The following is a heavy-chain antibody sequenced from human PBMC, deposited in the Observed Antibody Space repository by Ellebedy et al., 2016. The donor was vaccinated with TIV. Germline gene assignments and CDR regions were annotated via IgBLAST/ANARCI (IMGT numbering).Heavy chain of an antibody. CDR1: GFTFSSYS. CDR2: ISSSSSYI. V-gene: IGHV3-21*04. D-gene: IGHD2-2*02. Sequence: GESLKISXAASGFTFSSYSMNWVRQAPGKGLEWVSSISSSSSYIYYADSVKGRFTISRDNAKNSLYLQMNSLRAEDTAVYYCAKEFGYCSSTSCYTGAFDIWGQGTMVTVSS. J-gene: IGHJ3*02. CDR3: AKEFGYCSSTSCYTGAFDI.